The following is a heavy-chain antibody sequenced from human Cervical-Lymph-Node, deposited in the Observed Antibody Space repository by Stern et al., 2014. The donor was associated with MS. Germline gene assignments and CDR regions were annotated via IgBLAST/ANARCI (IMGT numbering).Heavy chain of an antibody. Sequence: QVQLQESGPGLLKPSETLSLTCTVSGGSISSSSSYWAWIRQPPGKGLGWIGLIYYGGTTRYNPSLKSRVTISVDTSKKHLSLNLTSVTAADTAVYYCARRERQFSSSSLDPWGQGTLVIVS. CDR2: IYYGGTT. CDR3: ARRERQFSSSSLDP. CDR1: GGSISSSSSY. J-gene: IGHJ5*02. V-gene: IGHV4-39*01. D-gene: IGHD6-19*01.